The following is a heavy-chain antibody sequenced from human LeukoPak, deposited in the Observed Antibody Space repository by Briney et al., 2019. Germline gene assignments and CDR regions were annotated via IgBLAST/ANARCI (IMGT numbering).Heavy chain of an antibody. CDR2: INHSGST. CDR3: ARSRGYNWNDPDRYFDY. J-gene: IGHJ4*02. CDR1: GGSFSGYY. D-gene: IGHD1-20*01. V-gene: IGHV4-34*01. Sequence: PSETLSLTCAVYGGSFSGYYWSWIRQPPGKGLEWIGEINHSGSTNYNPSLKSRVTISVDTSKNQFSLKLSSVTAADTAVYYCARSRGYNWNDPDRYFDYWGQGTLVTVSS.